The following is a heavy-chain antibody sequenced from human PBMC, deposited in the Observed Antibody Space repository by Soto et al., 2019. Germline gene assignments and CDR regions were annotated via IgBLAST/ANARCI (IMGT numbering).Heavy chain of an antibody. D-gene: IGHD5-18*01. Sequence: EVQLVESGGGLVQPGESLTLSCAASGFTFSSYWMHWVRQAPGKGLVWVSRINSDGSGTYHADSVKGRLTISRDNAKNTLYLKMNSLRVEDTAVYFCARGDGDRYDGHGYLGRHWGQGALVTVSS. J-gene: IGHJ4*02. CDR2: INSDGSGT. V-gene: IGHV3-74*01. CDR1: GFTFSSYW. CDR3: ARGDGDRYDGHGYLGRH.